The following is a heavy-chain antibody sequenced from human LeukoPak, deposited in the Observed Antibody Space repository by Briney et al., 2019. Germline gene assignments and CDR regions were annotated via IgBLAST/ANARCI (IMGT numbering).Heavy chain of an antibody. Sequence: SETLSLTCAVYGGSFSGYYWSWIRQPPGKGLEWIGEINHSGSTNYNPSLKSRVTISVDTSKNQFSLQLNSVTPEDTAVYYCARAGMDWNYQLFYYYYYMDVWGKGTTVTVSS. V-gene: IGHV4-34*01. CDR1: GGSFSGYY. D-gene: IGHD1-7*01. CDR2: INHSGST. J-gene: IGHJ6*03. CDR3: ARAGMDWNYQLFYYYYYMDV.